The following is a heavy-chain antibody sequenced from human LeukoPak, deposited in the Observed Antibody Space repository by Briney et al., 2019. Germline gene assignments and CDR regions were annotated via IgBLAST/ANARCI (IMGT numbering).Heavy chain of an antibody. Sequence: SETLSLTCAVYGGSFSGYYWSWIRQPPGKGLEWIGEINHSGSTNYNPSLKSRVTITVDTSKNQFSLKLSSVTAADTAVYYCARPYSSSWKSGKCFQHWGQGTLVTVSS. J-gene: IGHJ1*01. CDR1: GGSFSGYY. D-gene: IGHD6-13*01. V-gene: IGHV4-34*01. CDR2: INHSGST. CDR3: ARPYSSSWKSGKCFQH.